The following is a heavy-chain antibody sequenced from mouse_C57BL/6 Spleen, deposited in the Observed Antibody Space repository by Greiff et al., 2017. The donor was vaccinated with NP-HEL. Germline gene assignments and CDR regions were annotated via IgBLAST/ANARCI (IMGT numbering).Heavy chain of an antibody. Sequence: QVQLQQPGAELVKPGASVKLSCKASGYTFTSYWMHWVKQRPGQGLEWIGMIHPNSGSTNYNEKFKSKATLTVDKSSSTAYMQLSSLTSEDSAVYYCARMRDYGSSYPHWYFDVWGTGTTVTVSS. CDR3: ARMRDYGSSYPHWYFDV. D-gene: IGHD1-1*01. V-gene: IGHV1-64*01. CDR1: GYTFTSYW. CDR2: IHPNSGST. J-gene: IGHJ1*03.